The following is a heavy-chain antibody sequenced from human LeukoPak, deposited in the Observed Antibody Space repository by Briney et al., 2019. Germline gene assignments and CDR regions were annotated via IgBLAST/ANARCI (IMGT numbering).Heavy chain of an antibody. Sequence: PGRSLRLSCAASGFTFSSYGMHWVRQAPGKGLVWVSVINSDGSSTSYADSVKGRFTISRDNAKNTLYLQMNSLRAEDTAVYYCASASGPSPGFDYWGQGTLVTVSS. J-gene: IGHJ4*02. V-gene: IGHV3-74*01. D-gene: IGHD7-27*01. CDR2: INSDGSST. CDR1: GFTFSSYG. CDR3: ASASGPSPGFDY.